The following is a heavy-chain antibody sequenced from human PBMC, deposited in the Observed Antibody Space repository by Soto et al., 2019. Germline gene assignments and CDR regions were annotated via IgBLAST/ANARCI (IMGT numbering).Heavy chain of an antibody. V-gene: IGHV2-5*02. Sequence: QITLKESGPTLVKPTQTLTLTCTFSAFSLSTSGVGVGWIRQPPGKALKWLTFIYWDDDKRYSPSLKSRLTTTKNTSKNQVVLTMTNMDPGDTATYYCARLVAAGITYYFDSWGQGTLVTVSS. J-gene: IGHJ4*02. CDR2: IYWDDDK. CDR1: AFSLSTSGVG. D-gene: IGHD2-21*01. CDR3: ARLVAAGITYYFDS.